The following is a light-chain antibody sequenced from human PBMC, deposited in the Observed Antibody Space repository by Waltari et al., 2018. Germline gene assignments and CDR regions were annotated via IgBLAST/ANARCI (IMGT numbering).Light chain of an antibody. J-gene: IGKJ4*01. CDR1: QGIRSW. CDR2: AAP. Sequence: SSVSASVGDRVTITCRASQGIRSWLAWFQQKPGKAPNLLIYAAPSLQSGVPSRFSGSGSGTDFTLTSSLQPEDFATYYCQQAASFPLTFGGGTKVEIK. V-gene: IGKV1D-12*01. CDR3: QQAASFPLT.